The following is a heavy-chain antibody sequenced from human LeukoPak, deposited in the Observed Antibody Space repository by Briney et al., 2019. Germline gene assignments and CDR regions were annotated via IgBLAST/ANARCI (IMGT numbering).Heavy chain of an antibody. V-gene: IGHV4-34*01. Sequence: SETLSLTCAVYGGSFSDYYWNWLRQPPGKGLEWIGEINQSGSTNYNPSLKSRVTLSVDTSNNQFSLKLSSVTAADTAVYYCARMSGSYYRIDYWGQGTLVTVSS. CDR3: ARMSGSYYRIDY. CDR2: INQSGST. D-gene: IGHD1-26*01. J-gene: IGHJ4*02. CDR1: GGSFSDYY.